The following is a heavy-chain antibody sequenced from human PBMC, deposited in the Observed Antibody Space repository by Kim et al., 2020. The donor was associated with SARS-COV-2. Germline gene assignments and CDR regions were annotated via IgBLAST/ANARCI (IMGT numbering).Heavy chain of an antibody. D-gene: IGHD3-22*01. CDR3: ARARGYYDSSGYDDAFDI. CDR2: ISSSSSYI. V-gene: IGHV3-21*01. J-gene: IGHJ3*02. CDR1: GFTFSIYS. Sequence: GGSLRLSCAASGFTFSIYSMNWVRQAPGKGLEWVSSISSSSSYIYYADSVKGRFTISRDNAKNSLYLQMNSLRAEDTVVYYCARARGYYDSSGYDDAFDIWGQGTMVTVSP.